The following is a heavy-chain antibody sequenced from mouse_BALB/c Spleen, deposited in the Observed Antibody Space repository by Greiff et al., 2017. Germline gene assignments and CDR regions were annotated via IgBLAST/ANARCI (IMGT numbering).Heavy chain of an antibody. CDR2: IYPGNSDT. CDR1: GYTFTSYW. CDR3: TRNCRYVYYAMDY. D-gene: IGHD2-14*01. Sequence: VQLQQSGTVLARPGASVKMSCKASGYTFTSYWMHWVKQRPGQGLEWIGAIYPGNSDTSYNQKFKCKAKLTAVTSTRTAYMELSSLTNEDSAVYYCTRNCRYVYYAMDYWGQGTSVTVSS. V-gene: IGHV1-5*01. J-gene: IGHJ4*01.